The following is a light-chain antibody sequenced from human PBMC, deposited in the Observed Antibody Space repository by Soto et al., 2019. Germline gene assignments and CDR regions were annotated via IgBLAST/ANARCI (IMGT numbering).Light chain of an antibody. CDR3: GSWDSSLSAYV. J-gene: IGLJ1*01. Sequence: QSVLTQPPSVSAAPGQKVTISCPGSSSNIGGNSVSWYQQFPGTAPKLLIYDDDKRPSGIPDRFSGSKSGTSATLGITGFQTGDEADYYCGSWDSSLSAYVFATGTKVTVL. CDR1: SSNIGGNS. V-gene: IGLV1-51*01. CDR2: DDD.